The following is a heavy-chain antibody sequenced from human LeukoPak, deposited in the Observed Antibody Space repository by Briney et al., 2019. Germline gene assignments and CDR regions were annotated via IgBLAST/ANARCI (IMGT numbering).Heavy chain of an antibody. CDR2: INHSGST. CDR1: GGSLSGYY. Sequence: SETLSLTCAVYGGSLSGYYWSWIRQPPGKGLEWIGEINHSGSTNYNPSLKSRVTISVDTSKNQFSLKLSSVTAADTAVYYCARGNDDSSGYYPDYWGQGTLVTVSS. V-gene: IGHV4-34*01. CDR3: ARGNDDSSGYYPDY. J-gene: IGHJ4*02. D-gene: IGHD3-22*01.